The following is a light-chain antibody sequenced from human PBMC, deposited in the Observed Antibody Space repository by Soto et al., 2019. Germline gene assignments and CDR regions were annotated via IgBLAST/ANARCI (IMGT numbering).Light chain of an antibody. J-gene: IGLJ2*01. CDR3: SSYTSSSTLI. CDR1: SSDVGAYNY. Sequence: QLVLTQPASVSGSPGQSIIISCTGASSDVGAYNYVSWYQKHPGKAPKLMIYEVSDRPSGVSSRFSGSKSGNTASLTISGLQADDEADYYCSSYTSSSTLIFGGGTKLTVL. V-gene: IGLV2-14*01. CDR2: EVS.